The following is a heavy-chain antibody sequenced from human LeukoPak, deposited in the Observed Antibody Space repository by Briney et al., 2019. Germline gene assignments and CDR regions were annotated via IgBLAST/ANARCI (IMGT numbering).Heavy chain of an antibody. D-gene: IGHD3-10*01. CDR1: GFTFSDYW. CDR3: PRRVRGAYYYGMDV. J-gene: IGHJ6*02. V-gene: IGHV3-74*01. Sequence: GGSLRLSCAASGFTFSDYWMYWVRQAPGEGLVWVSRINGDGSSTNYADSVKGRFTTSRDNARNTLYLQLSSLRAEDTALYYCPRRVRGAYYYGMDVWGQGTTVTVSS. CDR2: INGDGSST.